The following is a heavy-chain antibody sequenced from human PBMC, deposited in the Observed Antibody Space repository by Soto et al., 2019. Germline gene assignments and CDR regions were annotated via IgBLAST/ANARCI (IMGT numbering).Heavy chain of an antibody. Sequence: SETLSLTCTVSGYSISSGYYWGWIRQPPGKGLEWIGSIYHSGSTYYNPSLKSRVTISVDTSKNQFSLKLSSVTAADTAVYYCARARGWNDAFDIWGQGTMVTVSS. CDR3: ARARGWNDAFDI. CDR1: GYSISSGYY. CDR2: IYHSGST. V-gene: IGHV4-38-2*02. D-gene: IGHD6-19*01. J-gene: IGHJ3*02.